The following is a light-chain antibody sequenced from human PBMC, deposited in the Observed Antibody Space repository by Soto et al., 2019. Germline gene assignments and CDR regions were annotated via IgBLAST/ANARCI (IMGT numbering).Light chain of an antibody. Sequence: DIQMTQSPSTLSASVGDRVTITCRASQSISSWLAWYQQKPQKAPRLLIYEASSLESGVPSRFSGSGSGTEFPLTISSLQPADFATYYCQQYDSYSLTFGQGTKVEIK. J-gene: IGKJ1*01. V-gene: IGKV1-5*03. CDR2: EAS. CDR1: QSISSW. CDR3: QQYDSYSLT.